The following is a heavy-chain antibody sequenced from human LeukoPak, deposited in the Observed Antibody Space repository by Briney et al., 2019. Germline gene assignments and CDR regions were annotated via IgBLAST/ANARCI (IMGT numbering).Heavy chain of an antibody. CDR1: GYTFTGYY. V-gene: IGHV1-2*02. CDR2: INPNSGGT. J-gene: IGHJ4*02. D-gene: IGHD3-22*01. Sequence: ASVKVSCKASGYTFTGYYMHWVRQAPGQGLEWMGWINPNSGGTYYAQKFQGRVTMTRDTSISTAYMELSNLRSDDTAVYYCAILRINMIVVVPWGQGTLVTVSS. CDR3: AILRINMIVVVP.